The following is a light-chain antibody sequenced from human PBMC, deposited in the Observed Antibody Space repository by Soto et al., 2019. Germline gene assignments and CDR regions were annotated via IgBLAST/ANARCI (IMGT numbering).Light chain of an antibody. J-gene: IGLJ3*02. CDR2: EVS. Sequence: QSVLTQPASVSGSPGQSITISCTGTSSDVGGYNYVSWYQQHPGKAPKLMIYEVSNRPSGVSNRFSGSKSGNTASLTISGLQAEDEADYYCISYTSSSTLRVFGGGTKLTVL. CDR3: ISYTSSSTLRV. V-gene: IGLV2-14*01. CDR1: SSDVGGYNY.